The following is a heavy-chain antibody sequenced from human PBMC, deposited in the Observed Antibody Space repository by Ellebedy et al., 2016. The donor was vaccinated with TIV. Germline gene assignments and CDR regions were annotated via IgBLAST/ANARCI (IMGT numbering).Heavy chain of an antibody. Sequence: SVKVSCXASGDTFSNYAISWVRQAPGQGLEWMGGIIPILDTATYAHKFQGRFTITADESTSTVYMEQSSLKSDDTAVYFCARGPVVLRILMYVEYWGQGTLVTVSS. J-gene: IGHJ4*02. CDR2: IIPILDTA. V-gene: IGHV1-69*13. CDR3: ARGPVVLRILMYVEY. CDR1: GDTFSNYA. D-gene: IGHD3-3*01.